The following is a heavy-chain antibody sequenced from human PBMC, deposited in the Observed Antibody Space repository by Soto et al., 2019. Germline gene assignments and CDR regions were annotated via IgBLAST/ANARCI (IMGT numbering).Heavy chain of an antibody. CDR3: AREPVDKAMVLTFDY. Sequence: GGSLRLSCAASGFTFSSYGMHWVRQAPGKGLEWVAVIWYDGSNKYYADSVKGRFTISRDNSKNTLYLQMNSLRAEDTAVYYCAREPVDKAMVLTFDYWGQGTLVTVSS. D-gene: IGHD5-18*01. CDR1: GFTFSSYG. J-gene: IGHJ4*02. CDR2: IWYDGSNK. V-gene: IGHV3-33*01.